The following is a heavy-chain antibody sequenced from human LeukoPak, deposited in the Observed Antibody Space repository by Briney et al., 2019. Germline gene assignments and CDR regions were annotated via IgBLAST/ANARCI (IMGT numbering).Heavy chain of an antibody. D-gene: IGHD3-10*01. J-gene: IGHJ4*02. CDR2: ISGSGGST. CDR1: GFTFSSYA. CDR3: AKDLFRAHVLLWLGESLFDY. Sequence: PGGSLRLSCAASGFTFSSYAMSWVRQAPGKGLEWVSAISGSGGSTYYADSVKGRFTISRDNSKNTLYLQMNSLRAEDTAVYYCAKDLFRAHVLLWLGESLFDYWGQGTLVTVSS. V-gene: IGHV3-23*01.